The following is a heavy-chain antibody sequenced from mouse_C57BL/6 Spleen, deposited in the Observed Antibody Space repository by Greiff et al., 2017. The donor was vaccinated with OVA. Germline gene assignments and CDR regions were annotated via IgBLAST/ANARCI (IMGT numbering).Heavy chain of an antibody. V-gene: IGHV5-9-1*02. Sequence: EVQGVESGEGLVKPGGSLKLSCAASVFTFSSYAMSWVRQTPEKRLEWVAYISSGGDYIYYADTVKGRFTISRDNARNTLYLQMSSLKSEDTAMYYCTRGGGPDYAMDYWGQGTSVTVSS. J-gene: IGHJ4*01. CDR2: ISSGGDYI. CDR3: TRGGGPDYAMDY. CDR1: VFTFSSYA.